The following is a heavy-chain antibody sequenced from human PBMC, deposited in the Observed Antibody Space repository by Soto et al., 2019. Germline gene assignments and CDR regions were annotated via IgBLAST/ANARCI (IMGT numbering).Heavy chain of an antibody. CDR1: GGTFSSYT. J-gene: IGHJ6*03. Sequence: QVQLVQSGAEVKKPGSSVKVSCKASGGTFSSYTISWVRQAPGQGLEWMGRIIPILGIANYAQKFQGRVTITADKSTSTAYMELSSLRSEDTAVYYCARDMTTGKYYYYYYMDVWGKGTTVTVSS. CDR2: IIPILGIA. V-gene: IGHV1-69*08. CDR3: ARDMTTGKYYYYYYMDV. D-gene: IGHD4-17*01.